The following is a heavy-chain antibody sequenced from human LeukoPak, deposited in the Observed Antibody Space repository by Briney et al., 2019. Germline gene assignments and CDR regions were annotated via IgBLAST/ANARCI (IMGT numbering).Heavy chain of an antibody. J-gene: IGHJ6*02. V-gene: IGHV3-48*02. CDR1: GFTFSSYS. CDR3: ARDVKVVPAASYYYYYGMDV. D-gene: IGHD2-2*01. CDR2: ISSSSTI. Sequence: GGSLRLSCAASGFTFSSYSMNWVRQAPGKGREWVSYISSSSTIYYADSVKGRFTISRDNAKNSLYLQMNSLRDEDTAVYYCARDVKVVPAASYYYYYGMDVWGQGTTVTVSS.